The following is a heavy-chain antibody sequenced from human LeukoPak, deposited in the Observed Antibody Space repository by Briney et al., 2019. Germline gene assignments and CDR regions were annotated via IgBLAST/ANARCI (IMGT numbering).Heavy chain of an antibody. CDR1: GFTFSGYW. J-gene: IGHJ3*02. CDR2: IKKEENET. Sequence: PGGSLRLSCAASGFTFSGYWMTWVRQAPGKGLEWVANIKKEENETSYVDSVKGRFTISRDNAKNSLYLQMNSLRAEDTAVYYCARAGINAVFDIWGQGTMVTVSS. V-gene: IGHV3-7*05. CDR3: ARAGINAVFDI. D-gene: IGHD2-8*01.